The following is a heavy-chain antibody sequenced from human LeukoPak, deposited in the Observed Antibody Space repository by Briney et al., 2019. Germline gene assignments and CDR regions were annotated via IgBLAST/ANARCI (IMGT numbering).Heavy chain of an antibody. D-gene: IGHD6-19*01. Sequence: ASVKVSCKTSGYTFTGYYMHWVRQAPGQGLEWMGWINPNSGGANYAQKFQGRVTMTRDTSISTAYMELTRLRSDDTAGYYCARYSSGWYFDLWGRGTLVTVSS. CDR2: INPNSGGA. CDR3: ARYSSGWYFDL. J-gene: IGHJ2*01. V-gene: IGHV1-2*02. CDR1: GYTFTGYY.